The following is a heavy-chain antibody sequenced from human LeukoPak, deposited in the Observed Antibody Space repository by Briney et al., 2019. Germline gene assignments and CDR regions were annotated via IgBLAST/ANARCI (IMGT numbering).Heavy chain of an antibody. Sequence: SETLSLTCTVSGYSISSRYYWGWIRQPPGKGLEWIGSISHSGSTYYNPSLKSRVTISIDTSKNQFSLKLSSVTAADTAVYYCARDIYYDSSGYYDYWGQGTLVTVSS. CDR3: ARDIYYDSSGYYDY. D-gene: IGHD3-22*01. J-gene: IGHJ4*02. CDR2: ISHSGST. V-gene: IGHV4-38-2*02. CDR1: GYSISSRYY.